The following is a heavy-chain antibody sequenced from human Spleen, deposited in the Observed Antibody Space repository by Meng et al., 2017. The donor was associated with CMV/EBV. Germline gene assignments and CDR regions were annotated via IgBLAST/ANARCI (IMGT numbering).Heavy chain of an antibody. CDR2: IHSDGRST. Sequence: FTFSHAWMHWVRQAPGKVLVWVSRIHSDGRSTSYADSVKGRFTISRDNAKNTLYLQMNSLRAEDTAVYYCARSRDHGYGYWPGGFDTWGRGVLVTVSS. J-gene: IGHJ5*02. CDR3: ARSRDHGYGYWPGGFDT. CDR1: FTFSHAW. D-gene: IGHD5-18*01. V-gene: IGHV3-74*01.